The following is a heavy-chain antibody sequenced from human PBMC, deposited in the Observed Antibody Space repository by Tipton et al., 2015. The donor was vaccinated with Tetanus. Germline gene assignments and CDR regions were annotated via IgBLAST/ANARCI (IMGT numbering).Heavy chain of an antibody. V-gene: IGHV3-23*01. CDR1: GFTFSSYA. CDR2: FSGGGGST. CDR3: AKFNDLWSGGFDY. J-gene: IGHJ4*02. Sequence: GSLRLSCAASGFTFSSYAMSWVRQAPGKGLEWVSAFSGGGGSTYYADSVKGRFTISRDNSKNTLYLQMNSLRAEDTAVYYCAKFNDLWSGGFDYWGQGTLVTVSS. D-gene: IGHD3-3*01.